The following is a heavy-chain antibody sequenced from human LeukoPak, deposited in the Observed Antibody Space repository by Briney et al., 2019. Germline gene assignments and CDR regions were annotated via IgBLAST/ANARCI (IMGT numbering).Heavy chain of an antibody. D-gene: IGHD3-9*01. Sequence: SETLSLTCTVSGGSISSYYWSWIRQPAGKGLEWIGRIHVSGSTNYNPSLKSRITISVDTSKNQFFLKLSPVTAADTAVYYCARDFDSPLAFDIWGQGTMVTVSS. CDR3: ARDFDSPLAFDI. CDR2: IHVSGST. V-gene: IGHV4-4*07. CDR1: GGSISSYY. J-gene: IGHJ3*02.